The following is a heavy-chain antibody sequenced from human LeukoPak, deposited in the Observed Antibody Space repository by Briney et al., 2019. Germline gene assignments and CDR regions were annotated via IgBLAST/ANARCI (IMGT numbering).Heavy chain of an antibody. CDR2: INPNSGGT. D-gene: IGHD1-26*01. CDR1: GYTFTGYY. CDR3: ARGDGSYLL. J-gene: IGHJ4*02. V-gene: IGHV1-2*02. Sequence: ASVKVSCKASGYTFTGYYIHWVRQAPGQGLEWMGWINPNSGGTNYGQNFQARVIMTRATSISTAYMDLSSLSSDDTADYYCARGDGSYLLWGQGTLVTASS.